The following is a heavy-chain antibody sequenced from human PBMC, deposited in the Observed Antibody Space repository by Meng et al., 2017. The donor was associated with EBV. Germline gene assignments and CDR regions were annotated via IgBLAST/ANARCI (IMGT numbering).Heavy chain of an antibody. CDR3: ASESGRGFTPDY. J-gene: IGHJ4*02. V-gene: IGHV1-69*01. CDR1: GGTFRSDA. Sequence: QVEVQQDGAEVKKPGSSVKVSCRTSGGTFRSDAVSWVRQAPGQGREWMGGLIPMSGAPHYAQKFQDRVTIIADESTSTHSMELNNLRFEDTAMYYCASESGRGFTPDYWGQGTLVTVSS. D-gene: IGHD3-10*01. CDR2: LIPMSGAP.